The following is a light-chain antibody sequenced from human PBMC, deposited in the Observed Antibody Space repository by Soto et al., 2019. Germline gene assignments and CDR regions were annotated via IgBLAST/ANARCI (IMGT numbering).Light chain of an antibody. Sequence: DIQMTQSPSSLSASVGDRVTITCRTSQTINKYLNWYQHKPGKAPKLLIYGASNLQGGVPTRFSGSGAGTYFILTISSLQPEDFATYYCQQTYSTPGTFRRGTKVEIK. CDR1: QTINKY. V-gene: IGKV1-39*01. CDR3: QQTYSTPGT. CDR2: GAS. J-gene: IGKJ1*01.